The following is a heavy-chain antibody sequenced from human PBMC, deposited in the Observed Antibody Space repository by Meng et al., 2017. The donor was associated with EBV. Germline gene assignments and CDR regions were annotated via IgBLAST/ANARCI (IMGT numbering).Heavy chain of an antibody. CDR3: AREGAKLELRGSFDY. CDR1: GGTFSSYG. J-gene: IGHJ4*02. V-gene: IGHV1-69*06. Sequence: VPSGAGVKKPGAAVKVSCKASGGTFSSYGISGVRQAPGQGLEWMGGIIPIFGTANYAQKFQGRVTITADKSTSTAYMELSSLRSEDTTVYYCAREGAKLELRGSFDYWGQGTLVTVSS. D-gene: IGHD1-7*01. CDR2: IIPIFGTA.